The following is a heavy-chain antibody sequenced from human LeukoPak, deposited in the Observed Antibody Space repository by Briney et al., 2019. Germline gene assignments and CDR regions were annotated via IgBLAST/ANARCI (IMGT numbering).Heavy chain of an antibody. CDR1: GFTFRSYA. D-gene: IGHD6-13*01. CDR2: ISGSGGDT. Sequence: GGSLRLSCAASGFTFRSYAIYWVRQAPGKGLEWVSGISGSGGDTYFADSVKGRFSISRDNSKNTLYLQMNSLRAEDTAVYYCTRIAAGGPIDYWGQGTLVTVSS. CDR3: TRIAAGGPIDY. J-gene: IGHJ4*02. V-gene: IGHV3-23*01.